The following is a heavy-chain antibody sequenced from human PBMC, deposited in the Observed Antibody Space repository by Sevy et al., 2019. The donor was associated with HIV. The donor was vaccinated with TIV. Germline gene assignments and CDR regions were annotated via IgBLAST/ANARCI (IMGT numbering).Heavy chain of an antibody. Sequence: EGSLRLSCAASGFTFSSYGMHWVRQAPGKALEWVAVIGYDGSNKYYADSVKGRFTISRDNSKNTLYLQMNSLRAEDTALYCCANGAFFLYQTANVGASRAFDYWGQGTLVTVSS. CDR2: IGYDGSNK. J-gene: IGHJ4*02. V-gene: IGHV3-33*06. CDR1: GFTFSSYG. CDR3: ANGAFFLYQTANVGASRAFDY. D-gene: IGHD1-26*01.